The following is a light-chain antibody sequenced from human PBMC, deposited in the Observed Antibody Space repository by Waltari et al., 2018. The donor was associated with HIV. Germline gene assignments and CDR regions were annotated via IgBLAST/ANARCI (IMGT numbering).Light chain of an antibody. CDR1: SSDIGYFDY. CDR3: CSYAGAYTYV. V-gene: IGLV2-11*01. J-gene: IGLJ1*01. Sequence: QSALTQPRSVSGSPGQSVTISCTGTSSDIGYFDYVSWYQQYPGKAPKVIIYEVSQRPAGVPDRFTASKSGITASLTISWLQDEDEAHYYCCSYAGAYTYVFGTGTKVTVL. CDR2: EVS.